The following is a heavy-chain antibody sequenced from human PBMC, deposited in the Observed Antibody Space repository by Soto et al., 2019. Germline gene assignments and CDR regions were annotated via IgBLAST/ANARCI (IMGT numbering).Heavy chain of an antibody. CDR2: INPSGGST. Sequence: EASVKVSCKASGYTFTSYYMHWVRQAPGQGLEWMGIINPSGGSTSYAQKFQGRVTMTRDTSTSTVYMELSSLRSEDTAVYYCARDTGYYYGSGSYGMDVWGQGTTVTVSS. CDR3: ARDTGYYYGSGSYGMDV. CDR1: GYTFTSYY. D-gene: IGHD3-10*01. V-gene: IGHV1-46*03. J-gene: IGHJ6*02.